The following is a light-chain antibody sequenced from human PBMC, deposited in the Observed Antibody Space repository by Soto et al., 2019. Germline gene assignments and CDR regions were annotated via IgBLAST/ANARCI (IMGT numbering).Light chain of an antibody. Sequence: DIQMTQSPSSLSASVGDRVTITCRASQSISNYLNWYQQKPGKAPKLLMYAASSLQSGVPSRFGGSGSGTDFTLTISSLQPEDFATYYCQQSYRTPRTFDQGTKVEIK. V-gene: IGKV1-39*01. CDR3: QQSYRTPRT. J-gene: IGKJ1*01. CDR1: QSISNY. CDR2: AAS.